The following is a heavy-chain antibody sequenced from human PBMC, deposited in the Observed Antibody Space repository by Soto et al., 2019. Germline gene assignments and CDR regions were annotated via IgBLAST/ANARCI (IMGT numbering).Heavy chain of an antibody. D-gene: IGHD2-2*01. CDR2: IDPGDTYA. CDR3: ARIYCTTTTCDSWFDP. CDR1: GYTFTTFW. Sequence: PRESLKISCTGFGYTFTTFWISWVRQMPGKGLGWMGRIDPGDTYATYSPAFQGHVTISADKATSTAYLQWSSLKASDTAMYYCARIYCTTTTCDSWFDPWGQGTLVTVSS. V-gene: IGHV5-10-1*01. J-gene: IGHJ5*02.